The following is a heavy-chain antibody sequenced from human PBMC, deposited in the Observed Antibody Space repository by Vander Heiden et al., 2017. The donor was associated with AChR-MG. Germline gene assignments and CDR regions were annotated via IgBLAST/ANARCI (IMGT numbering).Heavy chain of an antibody. CDR1: GFTFSSYG. CDR2: ISYDGSNK. D-gene: IGHD5-12*01. V-gene: IGHV3-30*18. CDR3: AKDGGYSGNYYYGMDV. J-gene: IGHJ6*02. Sequence: QVQLVESGGGVVQPGRSLRLSCAASGFTFSSYGMHRVRQAPGKGLEWVAVISYDGSNKYYADSVKGRFTISRDNSKNTLYLQMNSLRAEDTAVYYCAKDGGYSGNYYYGMDVWGQGTTVTVSS.